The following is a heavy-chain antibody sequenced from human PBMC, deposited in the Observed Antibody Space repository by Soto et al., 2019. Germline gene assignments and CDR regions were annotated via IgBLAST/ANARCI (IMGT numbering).Heavy chain of an antibody. D-gene: IGHD2-2*01. CDR2: INPNSGGT. CDR1: GYTFTGYY. V-gene: IGHV1-2*02. Sequence: ASVKVSCKASGYTFTGYYMHWVRQAPGQGLEWMGWINPNSGGTNYAQKFQGRVTMTRDTSISTAYMELSRLRSVDTAVYYCARDRKARRDIVVVPAASPFDYWGQGTLVTVSS. CDR3: ARDRKARRDIVVVPAASPFDY. J-gene: IGHJ4*02.